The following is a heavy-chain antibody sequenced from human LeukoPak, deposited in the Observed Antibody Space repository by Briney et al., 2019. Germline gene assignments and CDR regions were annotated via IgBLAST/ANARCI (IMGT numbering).Heavy chain of an antibody. CDR1: GYTFAGYY. D-gene: IGHD6-19*01. Sequence: ASVKVSCKASGYTFAGYYMHWVRQAPGQGLEWMGRINPNSGGTSYAQKFQGTLTMTRDTSITTAYMELSRLRSDDTGVYYCAREGGWYDLDYWGQGTLVTVSS. V-gene: IGHV1-2*05. CDR2: INPNSGGT. J-gene: IGHJ4*02. CDR3: AREGGWYDLDY.